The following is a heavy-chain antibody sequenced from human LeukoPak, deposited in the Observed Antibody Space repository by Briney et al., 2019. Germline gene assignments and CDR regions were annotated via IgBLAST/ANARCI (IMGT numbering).Heavy chain of an antibody. J-gene: IGHJ1*01. Sequence: ASVKLSCKVSGYTLTELSMHWVRQAPGKGLEWMGGFDPEDGETIYAQKFQGRVTMTEDTSTDTAYMELSSLRSEDTAVYYCATRLTTVTITGYFQHWGQGTLVTVSS. CDR2: FDPEDGET. V-gene: IGHV1-24*01. CDR1: GYTLTELS. CDR3: ATRLTTVTITGYFQH. D-gene: IGHD4-11*01.